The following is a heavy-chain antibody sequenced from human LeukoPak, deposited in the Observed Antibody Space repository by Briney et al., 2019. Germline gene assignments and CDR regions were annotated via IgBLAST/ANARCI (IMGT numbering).Heavy chain of an antibody. J-gene: IGHJ3*02. V-gene: IGHV1-8*01. CDR2: MNPNSGNT. Sequence: PRASVKVSCKASGYTFTSYDINWVRQATGQGLEWMGWMNPNSGNTGYAQKFQGRVTMTRNTSISTAYMELSSLRSEDTAVYYCARRTDSSGYYHPDDAFDIWGQGTMVTVSS. CDR1: GYTFTSYD. D-gene: IGHD3-22*01. CDR3: ARRTDSSGYYHPDDAFDI.